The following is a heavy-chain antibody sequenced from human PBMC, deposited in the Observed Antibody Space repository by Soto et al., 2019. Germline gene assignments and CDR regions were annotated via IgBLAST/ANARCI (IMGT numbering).Heavy chain of an antibody. D-gene: IGHD2-2*02. CDR1: GFTFSNYA. J-gene: IGHJ4*02. CDR2: ISGSGGST. CDR3: AKGTIVVIPFAIGFGS. Sequence: GGSLRLSCAASGFTFSNYAMNWVRQAPGKGLEWVSGISGSGGSTYYADSVKGRFTISRDNSKNTLSLQMNSLRAEDTAVYYCAKGTIVVIPFAIGFGSWGQETLVTVSS. V-gene: IGHV3-23*01.